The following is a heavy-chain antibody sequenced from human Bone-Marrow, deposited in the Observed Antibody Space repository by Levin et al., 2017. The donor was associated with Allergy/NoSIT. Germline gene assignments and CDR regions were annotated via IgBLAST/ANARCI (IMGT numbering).Heavy chain of an antibody. CDR1: GFTFSSYA. CDR2: MSSDGTNI. Sequence: SCAASGFTFSSYAMHWVRQAPGKGLEWMAVMSSDGTNIYYADSVKGRFTIPRDYSKNTLSVQMNSLRPEDTAVYYCARQGPDFQCSGSSCVPAAWDSWGQGTLVTVSS. V-gene: IGHV3-30-3*01. CDR3: ARQGPDFQCSGSSCVPAAWDS. D-gene: IGHD2-15*01. J-gene: IGHJ4*02.